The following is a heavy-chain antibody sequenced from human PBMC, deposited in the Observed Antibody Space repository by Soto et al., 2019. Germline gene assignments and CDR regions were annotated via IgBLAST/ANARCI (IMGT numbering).Heavy chain of an antibody. D-gene: IGHD1-26*01. V-gene: IGHV1-69*13. CDR1: GGTFSSYA. J-gene: IGHJ5*02. CDR2: IIPIFGTG. Sequence: ASVKVSCKASGGTFSSYAISWVRQAPGQGLEWMGGIIPIFGTGNYAQKFQGRVTITADESTSTAYMELSSLRSEDTAVYYCARDRSFESYSAWGQGTLVTVSS. CDR3: ARDRSFESYSA.